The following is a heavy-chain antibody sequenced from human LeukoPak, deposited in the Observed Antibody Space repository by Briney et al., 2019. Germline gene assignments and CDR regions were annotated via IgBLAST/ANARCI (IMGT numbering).Heavy chain of an antibody. J-gene: IGHJ6*02. CDR3: ARKDGGRDGMDV. CDR2: LNPNTLVT. V-gene: IGHV1-2*02. CDR1: GYTFTDYY. D-gene: IGHD2-15*01. Sequence: GASVKVSCRASGYTFTDYYMHWVRQAPGQGLEWMGWLNPNTLVTNYAQHFQGRVSMTWDTSISTGYMDLHSLTSDDTAVHYCARKDGGRDGMDVWGQGTTVTVSS.